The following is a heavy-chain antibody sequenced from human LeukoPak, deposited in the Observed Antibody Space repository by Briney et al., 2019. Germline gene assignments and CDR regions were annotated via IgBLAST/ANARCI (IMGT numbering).Heavy chain of an antibody. CDR2: IIPIFGTA. CDR1: GGTFSSYA. D-gene: IGHD3-10*01. Sequence: GASVKVSCKVSGGTFSSYAISWVRQAPGQGLEWMGGIIPIFGTANYAQKFQGRVTITADESTSTAYMELSSLRSEDTAVYYCARDLCYYDSEAYAFDIWGQGTLVTASS. V-gene: IGHV1-69*13. J-gene: IGHJ3*02. CDR3: ARDLCYYDSEAYAFDI.